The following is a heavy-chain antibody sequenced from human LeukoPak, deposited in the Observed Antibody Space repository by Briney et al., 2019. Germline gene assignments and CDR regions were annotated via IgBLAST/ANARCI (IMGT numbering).Heavy chain of an antibody. Sequence: ASVNVSFTTSGYTFTNFAIHWVRQAPGQRLEWMGWINAGNGNTKYSQNLQGRVTIAGDTSASTAYMELTSLRSEDTAVYYCARGLLWFGELSTLGYWGQGTLVTVSS. CDR3: ARGLLWFGELSTLGY. D-gene: IGHD3-10*01. CDR2: INAGNGNT. V-gene: IGHV1-3*01. CDR1: GYTFTNFA. J-gene: IGHJ4*02.